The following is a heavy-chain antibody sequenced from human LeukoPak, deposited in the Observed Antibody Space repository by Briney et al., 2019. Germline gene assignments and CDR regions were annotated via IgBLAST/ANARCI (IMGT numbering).Heavy chain of an antibody. J-gene: IGHJ4*01. CDR3: AKDIGSNSWYLGN. CDR1: GFTFDDYA. V-gene: IGHV3-9*01. CDR2: ISWNSVSI. D-gene: IGHD2-2*01. Sequence: GGALRLSCAASGFTFDDYAMHWVRQAPGKGLEWVSGISWNSVSIAYADSVKGRFTISRDNAKNSLYLEMNSLRTDDTALYYCAKDIGSNSWYLGNWGQGTLVTVSS.